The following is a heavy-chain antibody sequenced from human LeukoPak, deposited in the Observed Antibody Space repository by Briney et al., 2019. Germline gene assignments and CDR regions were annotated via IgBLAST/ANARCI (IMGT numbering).Heavy chain of an antibody. V-gene: IGHV4-59*08. CDR1: GGSISSSY. CDR3: ARQNWGPAHYDSSGALDY. CDR2: ISYSGNT. D-gene: IGHD3-22*01. J-gene: IGHJ4*02. Sequence: SETLSLTCTVSGGSISSSYWSWIRQPPGKGLEWIGYISYSGNTNYNPSLESRVTISVDTSKNQFSLKLSSVTAADTAVYYCARQNWGPAHYDSSGALDYWGQGTLVTVSS.